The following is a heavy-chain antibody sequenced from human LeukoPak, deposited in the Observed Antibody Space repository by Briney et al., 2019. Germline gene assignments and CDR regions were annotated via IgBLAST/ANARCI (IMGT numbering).Heavy chain of an antibody. CDR2: ISAYNGNT. CDR3: ARALSGYIYVFDY. V-gene: IGHV1-18*01. D-gene: IGHD5-18*01. J-gene: IGHJ4*02. Sequence: ASVKVSCKASGYTFSNYGMSWVRQAPGQGLEWMGRISAYNGNTNYAQKLQGRVTMTTDTSTSTAYMELRSLRSDDTAVYYCARALSGYIYVFDYWGQGTLVTVSS. CDR1: GYTFSNYG.